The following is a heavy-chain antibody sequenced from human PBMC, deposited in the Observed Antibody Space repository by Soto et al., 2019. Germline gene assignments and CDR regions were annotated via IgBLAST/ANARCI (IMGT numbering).Heavy chain of an antibody. J-gene: IGHJ3*02. CDR2: IIPIFGTA. V-gene: IGHV1-69*06. CDR1: GGTFSIYA. Sequence: SVKVSCKASGGTFSIYAISWVLQSPLQGLEWMGGIIPIFGTANYAQKFQGRVTITADKSTSTAYMELSSLRSEDTAVYYCAREPRVLAAAGPAFDIWGQGTMVTVSS. D-gene: IGHD6-13*01. CDR3: AREPRVLAAAGPAFDI.